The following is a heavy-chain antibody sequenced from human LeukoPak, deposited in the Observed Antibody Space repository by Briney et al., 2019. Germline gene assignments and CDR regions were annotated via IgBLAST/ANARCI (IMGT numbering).Heavy chain of an antibody. Sequence: SETLSLTCAVYGGSFSGYYWTWIRQPPGKGLEWIGEINQSGRTNHNPSLKSRVTTSVDTSKNQFSLKLSSVTAADTAVYYCARFNIAVAGSYAFDMWGQRTMVTVSS. CDR2: INQSGRT. V-gene: IGHV4-34*01. D-gene: IGHD6-13*01. CDR1: GGSFSGYY. J-gene: IGHJ3*02. CDR3: ARFNIAVAGSYAFDM.